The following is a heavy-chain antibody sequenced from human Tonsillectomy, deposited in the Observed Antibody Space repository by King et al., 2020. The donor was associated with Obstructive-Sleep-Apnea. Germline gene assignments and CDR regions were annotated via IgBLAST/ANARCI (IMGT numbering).Heavy chain of an antibody. CDR3: ARGAGEYSYGY. Sequence: LQLQESGPGLVKPSETLSLTCTVSGGSISSSSYYWSWIRQPPGKGLEWIGSIYYSGSTYYNPSLQSRVTISVDTSKNPFSLKLSSVTAADTAVYYCARGAGEYSYGYWGQGTLVTVSS. V-gene: IGHV4-39*07. CDR1: GGSISSSSYY. J-gene: IGHJ4*02. D-gene: IGHD5-18*01. CDR2: IYYSGST.